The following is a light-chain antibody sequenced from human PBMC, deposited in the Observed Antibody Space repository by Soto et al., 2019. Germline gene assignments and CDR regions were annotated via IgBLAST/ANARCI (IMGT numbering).Light chain of an antibody. CDR3: CSYAGSNTHVV. V-gene: IGLV2-11*01. J-gene: IGLJ2*01. Sequence: QSALTQPRSVSGSPGQSATISCTGTSSDVGAYNCVSWYQQHPGKAPRLMIYDVTKRPSGVPDRFSGSKSGSTASLTISGLQAEDEADYYCCSYAGSNTHVVFGGGTKLTVL. CDR1: SSDVGAYNC. CDR2: DVT.